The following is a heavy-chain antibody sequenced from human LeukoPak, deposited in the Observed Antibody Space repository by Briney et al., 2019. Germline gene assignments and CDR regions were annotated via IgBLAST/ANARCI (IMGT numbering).Heavy chain of an antibody. CDR3: AKDATAAAGTVYMDV. Sequence: GGSLRLSCAASGFTFSNCEMNWVRQAPGKGLEWISHISNIGDIIHYADSVEGRFTISRDNAKNSLYLQMDSLRAEDSAVYYCAKDATAAAGTVYMDVWGKGTTVTVSS. CDR2: ISNIGDII. D-gene: IGHD6-13*01. J-gene: IGHJ6*03. CDR1: GFTFSNCE. V-gene: IGHV3-48*03.